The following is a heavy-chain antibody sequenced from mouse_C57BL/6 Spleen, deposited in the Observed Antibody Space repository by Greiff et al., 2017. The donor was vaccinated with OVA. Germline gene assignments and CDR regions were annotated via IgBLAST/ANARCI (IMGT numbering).Heavy chain of an antibody. CDR2: IDPSDSYT. D-gene: IGHD2-3*01. CDR1: GYTFTSYW. Sequence: QVQLQQPGAELVKPGASVKLSCKASGYTFTSYWMQWVKQRPGQGLEWIGEIDPSDSYTNYNQKFKGKATLTVDTSSSTAYMQLSSLTAEDSAVYYCARGRADGYSSSWFAYWGQGTLVTVSA. J-gene: IGHJ3*01. CDR3: ARGRADGYSSSWFAY. V-gene: IGHV1-50*01.